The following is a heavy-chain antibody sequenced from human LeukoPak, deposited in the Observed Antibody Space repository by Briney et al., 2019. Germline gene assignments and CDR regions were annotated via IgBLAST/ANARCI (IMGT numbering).Heavy chain of an antibody. D-gene: IGHD3-10*01. CDR2: ISAYNGNT. Sequence: GASVKVSCKASGGTFSSYAISWVRQAPGQGLEWMGWISAYNGNTNYAQKLQGRVTMTTDTSTSTAYMELRSLRSDDTAVYYCARLWFGELSVLDPWGQGTLVTVSS. V-gene: IGHV1-18*01. J-gene: IGHJ5*02. CDR1: GGTFSSYA. CDR3: ARLWFGELSVLDP.